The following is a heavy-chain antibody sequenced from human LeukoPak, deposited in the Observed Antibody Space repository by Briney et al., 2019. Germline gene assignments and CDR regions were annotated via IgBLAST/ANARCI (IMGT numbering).Heavy chain of an antibody. CDR2: IKQDGSEK. V-gene: IGHV3-7*04. Sequence: GGSLRLSCAASGFSISNYWMSWFRQAPGKGLEWVANIKQDGSEKKYVDSVKGRFSISRDNAKNSLYLQIYSLRVEDTAGYYCARWYGGSGSWVLDVWGRGTTVTVSS. CDR3: ARWYGGSGSWVLDV. D-gene: IGHD3-10*01. CDR1: GFSISNYW. J-gene: IGHJ6*02.